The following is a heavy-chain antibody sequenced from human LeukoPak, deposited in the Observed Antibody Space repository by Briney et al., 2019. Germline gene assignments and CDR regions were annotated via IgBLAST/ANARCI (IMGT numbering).Heavy chain of an antibody. D-gene: IGHD5-24*01. Sequence: NPSETLSLTCAVYGGSFSGYYWSWIRRPPGKGLEWIGYIYYSGSTNYNPSLKSRVTISVDTSNNQFSLKLSSVTAADTAVYYCARVGRDNYFDPWGQGTLVTVSS. CDR1: GGSFSGYY. CDR3: ARVGRDNYFDP. CDR2: IYYSGST. V-gene: IGHV4-59*01. J-gene: IGHJ5*02.